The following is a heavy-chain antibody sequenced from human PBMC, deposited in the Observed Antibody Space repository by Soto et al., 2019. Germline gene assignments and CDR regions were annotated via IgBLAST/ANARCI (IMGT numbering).Heavy chain of an antibody. J-gene: IGHJ4*02. D-gene: IGHD3-10*02. CDR3: AKAKYYVGKRAAVDY. V-gene: IGHV3-23*01. Sequence: GGSLRLSCAASGFTFSSYAMSWVRQAPGKGLEWVSAISGSGGSTYYADSVKGRFPISRDNSKNTLYLQMNSLRAEDTAVYYCAKAKYYVGKRAAVDYWGQGTLVTVSS. CDR1: GFTFSSYA. CDR2: ISGSGGST.